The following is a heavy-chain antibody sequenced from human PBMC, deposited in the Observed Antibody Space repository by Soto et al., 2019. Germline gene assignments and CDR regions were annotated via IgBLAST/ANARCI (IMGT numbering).Heavy chain of an antibody. CDR2: IHQDGSTK. CDR1: GFTFSTYC. Sequence: GGSLRLSCAASGFTFSTYCMTWVRQAPGKGLEWVANIHQDGSTKYNVDSVKGRFTISRDNAKNSLYLQMNSLRAEDTAIYYCARDVGYCSGSSCYWGAFDLWGQGTVVTVSS. V-gene: IGHV3-7*01. J-gene: IGHJ3*01. CDR3: ARDVGYCSGSSCYWGAFDL. D-gene: IGHD2-15*01.